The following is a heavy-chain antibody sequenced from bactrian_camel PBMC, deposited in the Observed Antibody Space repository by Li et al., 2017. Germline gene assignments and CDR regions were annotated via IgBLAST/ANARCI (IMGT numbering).Heavy chain of an antibody. J-gene: IGHJ7*01. Sequence: HVQLVESGGGSVQAGGTLRLSCEALRYEYSNYCMGWFRQVPGKEREEEREAVAIIDNGGKLKYAESVKGRFTISLGNAKNILYLQMDSLKPEDTGMYFCAVKLGLMDISTLMMGGKDYYAMDYWGKGTQVTVS. D-gene: IGHD1*01. CDR2: IDNGGKL. V-gene: IGHV3S53*01. CDR1: RYEYSNYC.